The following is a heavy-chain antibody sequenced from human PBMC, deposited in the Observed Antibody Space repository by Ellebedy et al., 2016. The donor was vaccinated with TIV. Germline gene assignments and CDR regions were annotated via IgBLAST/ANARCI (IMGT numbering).Heavy chain of an antibody. D-gene: IGHD6-19*01. CDR3: ATHRDEWLTTGLEY. Sequence: MPSETLSLTCSFSAGSVTNEGRTWTWIRQPPGGGLQLIGYIYNGGATNYNVSLRGRATIDVDTSNNQISLQLRSVTDEDTAVYYCATHRDEWLTTGLEYWGQGTVVIVSS. J-gene: IGHJ4*02. V-gene: IGHV4-61*08. CDR1: AGSVTNEGRT. CDR2: IYNGGAT.